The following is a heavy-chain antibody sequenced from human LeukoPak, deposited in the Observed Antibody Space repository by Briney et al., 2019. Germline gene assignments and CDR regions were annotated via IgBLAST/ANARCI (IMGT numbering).Heavy chain of an antibody. Sequence: PSETLSLTCTVSGGSNYWTWIRQAPGKGLEWIAYIHYSGSPHYNPSLRSRVTISVDTSKNQFSLKLSSVTAADTAVYYCARHGGRGAFDIWGQGTMVTVSS. J-gene: IGHJ3*02. D-gene: IGHD3-16*01. CDR2: IHYSGSP. CDR3: ARHGGRGAFDI. CDR1: GGSNY. V-gene: IGHV4-59*08.